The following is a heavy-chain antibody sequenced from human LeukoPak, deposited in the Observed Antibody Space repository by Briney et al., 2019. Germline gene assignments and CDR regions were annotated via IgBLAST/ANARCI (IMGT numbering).Heavy chain of an antibody. V-gene: IGHV3-33*06. CDR3: AKDAQRGFDYSNSLEY. J-gene: IGHJ4*02. CDR2: IWNDGSNK. CDR1: GFTFSHYG. D-gene: IGHD4-11*01. Sequence: PGRSLRLSCAASGFTFSHYGMYWVRQAPGRGLEWVAVIWNDGSNKYYADSVKGRFTISRDNSQNTVDLHMNSLRAEDTAVYYRAKDAQRGFDYSNSLEYWGQGTLVTVSS.